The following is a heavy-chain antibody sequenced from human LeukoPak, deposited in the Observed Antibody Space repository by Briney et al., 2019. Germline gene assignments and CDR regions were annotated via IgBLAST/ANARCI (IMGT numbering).Heavy chain of an antibody. Sequence: GGSLRLSCAASGFTFSSYWMHWVRQAPGKGLVWVSRINSDGSSTSYADSVKGRFTISRDNAKNTLYLQMNSLRAEDTAVYYCARARYYDFWSGYHFDYWGQGTLVTVSS. D-gene: IGHD3-3*01. J-gene: IGHJ4*02. CDR2: INSDGSST. CDR1: GFTFSSYW. CDR3: ARARYYDFWSGYHFDY. V-gene: IGHV3-74*01.